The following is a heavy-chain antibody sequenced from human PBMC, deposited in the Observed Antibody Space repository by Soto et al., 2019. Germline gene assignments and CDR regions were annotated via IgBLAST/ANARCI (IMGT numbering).Heavy chain of an antibody. J-gene: IGHJ5*02. Sequence: GASVKVSCKASGYTFTSYAMHWVRQAPGQRLEWMGWINAGNGNTKYSQKFQGRVTITRDTSASTAYMELSSLRSEDTAVYYCARSYKLERWGGRSFDPWGQGTLVTVSS. V-gene: IGHV1-3*01. D-gene: IGHD1-1*01. CDR1: GYTFTSYA. CDR3: ARSYKLERWGGRSFDP. CDR2: INAGNGNT.